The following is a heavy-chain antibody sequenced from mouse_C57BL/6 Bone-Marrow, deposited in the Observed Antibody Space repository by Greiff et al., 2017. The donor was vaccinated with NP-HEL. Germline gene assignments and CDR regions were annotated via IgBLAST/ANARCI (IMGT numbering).Heavy chain of an antibody. CDR1: GYAFSSSW. CDR2: IYPGDGDT. CDR3: ARFWAFYAMDY. J-gene: IGHJ4*01. D-gene: IGHD4-1*01. Sequence: VMVVESGPELVKPGASVKISCKASGYAFSSSWMNWVKQRPGKGLEWIGRIYPGDGDTNYNGKFKGTATLTADKSSSTAYMQLSSLTSEDSAVYFCARFWAFYAMDYWGQGTSVTVSS. V-gene: IGHV1-82*01.